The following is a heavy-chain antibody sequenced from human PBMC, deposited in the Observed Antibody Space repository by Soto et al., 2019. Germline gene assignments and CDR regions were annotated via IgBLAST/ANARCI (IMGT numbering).Heavy chain of an antibody. D-gene: IGHD2-21*01. J-gene: IGHJ1*01. V-gene: IGHV1-46*01. CDR1: GFIFTDWF. Sequence: HLAQSGPEVKRPGASVKISCKASGFIFTDWFMHWVRQAPGQGPEWMGIINTSGGNSIYSQKCQDRVTMTRDTSTSTLEVELSSLTSADTAVDYGAKEGAIPGEVDAWGQGTLVTVS. CDR2: INTSGGNS. CDR3: AKEGAIPGEVDA.